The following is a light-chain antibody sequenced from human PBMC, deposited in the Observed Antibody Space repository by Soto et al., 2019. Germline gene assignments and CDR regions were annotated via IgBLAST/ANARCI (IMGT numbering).Light chain of an antibody. CDR2: GAS. CDR1: QSVSSSY. V-gene: IGKV3-20*01. Sequence: EIVLTQSPGTLSLSPGERATLSCRASQSVSSSYLAWFQHKPGQAPRLLIYGASSRATGIPDRFSGSGSGTEFTLTISRLEPEDFAVYYCQQYGSSPRTFGPGTKVDIK. J-gene: IGKJ3*01. CDR3: QQYGSSPRT.